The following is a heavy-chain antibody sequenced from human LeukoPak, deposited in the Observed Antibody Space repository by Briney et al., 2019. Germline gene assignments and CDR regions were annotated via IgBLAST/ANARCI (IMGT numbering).Heavy chain of an antibody. CDR1: GGTFSSYA. D-gene: IGHD2-15*01. J-gene: IGHJ6*03. CDR3: ARGSEGCSGGSCYSYYYYYMDV. Sequence: ASVKVSCKASGGTFSSYAISWVRQAPGQGLEWMGGIIPIFGTANYAQKFQGRVTITTDESTSTAYMELSSLRSEDTAVYYCARGSEGCSGGSCYSYYYYYMDVWGKGTTVTVSS. V-gene: IGHV1-69*05. CDR2: IIPIFGTA.